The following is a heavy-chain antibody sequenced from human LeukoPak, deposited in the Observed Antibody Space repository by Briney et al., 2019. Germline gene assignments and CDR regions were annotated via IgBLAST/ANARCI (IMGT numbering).Heavy chain of an antibody. CDR2: IYTSGST. J-gene: IGHJ3*02. CDR1: GFTFSSYS. CDR3: ARPGSLDYGDYESAFDI. Sequence: GSLRLSCAASGFTFSSYSMNWIRQPAGKGLEWIGRIYTSGSTNYNPSLKSRVTISVDTSKNQFSLKLSSVTAADTAMYYCARPGSLDYGDYESAFDIWGQGTMVTVSS. D-gene: IGHD4-17*01. V-gene: IGHV4-4*07.